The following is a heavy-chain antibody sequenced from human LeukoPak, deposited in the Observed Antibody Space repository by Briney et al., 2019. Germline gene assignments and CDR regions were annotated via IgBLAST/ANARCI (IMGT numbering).Heavy chain of an antibody. CDR1: GYTLTELS. CDR3: ATRAPNYDFWSGPGSFDY. D-gene: IGHD3-3*01. J-gene: IGHJ4*02. V-gene: IGHV1-24*01. Sequence: ASVKVSCKVSGYTLTELSMHWVRQAPGKGLEWMGGFDPGDGETIYAQKFQGRVTMTEDISTDTAYMELSSLRSEDTAVYYCATRAPNYDFWSGPGSFDYWGQGTLVTVSS. CDR2: FDPGDGET.